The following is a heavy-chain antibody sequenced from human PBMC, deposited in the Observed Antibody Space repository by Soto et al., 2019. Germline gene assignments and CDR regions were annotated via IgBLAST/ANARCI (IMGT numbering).Heavy chain of an antibody. J-gene: IGHJ6*02. CDR3: ASNKNWNYYYGMDV. V-gene: IGHV5-10-1*01. CDR2: IDPSDSYT. Sequence: GESLKISCKGSGYSFTSYWISWVRQMPGKGLEWRGRIDPSDSYTKYSPSFQGHVTISADKSITTAYLQWSSLKASDTDMYYCASNKNWNYYYGMDVWGQGTTVTVSS. CDR1: GYSFTSYW. D-gene: IGHD1-1*01.